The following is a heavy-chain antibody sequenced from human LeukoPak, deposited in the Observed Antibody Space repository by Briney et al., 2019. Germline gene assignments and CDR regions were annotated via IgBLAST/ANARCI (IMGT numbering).Heavy chain of an antibody. CDR3: TTAIAAAGWDYYYYYMDV. J-gene: IGHJ6*03. Sequence: GGSLRLSCAASGFTFSNAWMSWVRQAPGKGLEWVGRIKSKTDGGTTDCAAPVKGRFTISRDDSKNTLYLQMNSLKTEDTAVYYCTTAIAAAGWDYYYYYMDVWGKGTTVTVSS. CDR2: IKSKTDGGTT. V-gene: IGHV3-15*01. CDR1: GFTFSNAW. D-gene: IGHD6-13*01.